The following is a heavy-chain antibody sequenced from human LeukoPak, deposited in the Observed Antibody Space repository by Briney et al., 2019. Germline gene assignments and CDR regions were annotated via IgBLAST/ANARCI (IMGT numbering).Heavy chain of an antibody. D-gene: IGHD3-22*01. V-gene: IGHV3-30*19. CDR3: ARELYYYDTGNFDY. CDR1: GFTFSSYG. Sequence: GGSPRLSCAASGFTFSSYGMHWVRQAPGKGLEWVTMISPDGTNEYYVDSVKGRFIISRDNSKTTVYLQMNSLTTEDTAVYYCARELYYYDTGNFDYWGQGTLVTVSS. CDR2: ISPDGTNE. J-gene: IGHJ4*02.